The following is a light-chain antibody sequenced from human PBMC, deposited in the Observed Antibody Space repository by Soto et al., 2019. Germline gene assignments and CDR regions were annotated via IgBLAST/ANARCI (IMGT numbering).Light chain of an antibody. V-gene: IGKV3-20*01. CDR3: KLYDVSRT. CDR2: DAS. CDR1: QSVNNNY. Sequence: VLTQSPDTLSLSPGERATLSCRGSQSVNNNYLAWYQQKPGKAPRLLIYDASSRATGIQDNFSGSGSGTEFTLTIRRLEPEDFAVYYCKLYDVSRTCGQGTKVDIK. J-gene: IGKJ1*01.